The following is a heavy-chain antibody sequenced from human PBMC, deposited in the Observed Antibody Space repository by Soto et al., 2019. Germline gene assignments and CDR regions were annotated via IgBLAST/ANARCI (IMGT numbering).Heavy chain of an antibody. CDR3: ARTYDILTGYYNCYYGMDV. D-gene: IGHD3-9*01. CDR1: GGSISSSNW. V-gene: IGHV4-4*02. Sequence: QVQLQESGPGLVKPSGTLSLTCAVSGGSISSSNWWSWVRQPPGKGLEWIGEIYHSGSTNYNPSLKSRVTISVDKSKNQFSLKLSSVTAADTAVYYCARTYDILTGYYNCYYGMDVWGQGTTVTVSS. J-gene: IGHJ6*02. CDR2: IYHSGST.